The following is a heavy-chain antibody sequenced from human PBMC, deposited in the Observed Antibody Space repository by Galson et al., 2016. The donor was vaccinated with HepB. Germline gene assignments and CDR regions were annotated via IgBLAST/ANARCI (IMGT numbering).Heavy chain of an antibody. CDR1: GYTSTSYG. CDR3: ARNDYSQSGDYYNYYGMDV. J-gene: IGHJ6*02. V-gene: IGHV1-18*01. D-gene: IGHD4-11*01. CDR2: ISPYNANT. Sequence: SVKVSCKASGYTSTSYGISWVRQAPGQGLEWMGWISPYNANTNSGQKLQDRVTMTADTFTNTAYMELRSLKSDDTAVYYCARNDYSQSGDYYNYYGMDVWGQGTTVTVSS.